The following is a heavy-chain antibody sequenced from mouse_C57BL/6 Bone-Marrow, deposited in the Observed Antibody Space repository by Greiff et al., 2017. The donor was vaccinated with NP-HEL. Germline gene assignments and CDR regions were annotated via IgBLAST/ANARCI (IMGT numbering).Heavy chain of an antibody. D-gene: IGHD2-2*01. Sequence: QVQLQQPGAELVRPGSSVKLSCKASGYTFTSYWMHWVKQRPIQGLEWIGNIDPSDSETHYNQKFKDKATLTVAKSSSTAYMQLSSLTSEDSAVYYCARLYGYAFDYWGQGTTLTVSS. V-gene: IGHV1-52*01. CDR3: ARLYGYAFDY. J-gene: IGHJ2*01. CDR2: IDPSDSET. CDR1: GYTFTSYW.